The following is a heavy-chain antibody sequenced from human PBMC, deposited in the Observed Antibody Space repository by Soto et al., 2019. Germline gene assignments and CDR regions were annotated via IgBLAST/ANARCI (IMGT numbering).Heavy chain of an antibody. D-gene: IGHD1-20*01. CDR2: ISNSGNTI. J-gene: IGHJ6*02. Sequence: GGSLRLSCVASGSVFKNYEMNWVRQAPGKGLEWISYISNSGNTIYVADSMRGRFTISRDNAKNSLFLQMNSLRADDTAVYYCARDIDNRDYYYGLDVWGQGTTVTVSS. CDR3: ARDIDNRDYYYGLDV. CDR1: GSVFKNYE. V-gene: IGHV3-48*03.